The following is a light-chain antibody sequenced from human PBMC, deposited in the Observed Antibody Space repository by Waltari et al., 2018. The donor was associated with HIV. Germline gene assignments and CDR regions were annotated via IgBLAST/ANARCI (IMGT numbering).Light chain of an antibody. V-gene: IGKV1-39*01. CDR2: AAS. CDR3: QQSYSTPYT. Sequence: DIQMTQSPSSLSASVGERVTITCRASQSISSYLNWYQQKPGKDPKLLIYAASSLQSGVPSRFSGSGSGTDFTLTISSLQPEDFATYYCQQSYSTPYTFGQGTKLEIK. CDR1: QSISSY. J-gene: IGKJ2*01.